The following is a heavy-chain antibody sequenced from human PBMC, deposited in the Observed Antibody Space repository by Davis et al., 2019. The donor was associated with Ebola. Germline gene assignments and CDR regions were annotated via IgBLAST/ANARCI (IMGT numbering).Heavy chain of an antibody. CDR2: IRFDGSEK. J-gene: IGHJ4*02. V-gene: IGHV3-30*02. CDR1: GFTFSSNW. Sequence: PGGSLRLSCAASGFTFSSNWMHWVRQAPGKGLEWVAFIRFDGSEKYYADSVKGRFTIPRENSKATLDLQMNSLRAEDTAVYYCAKGDNSGWYGVDYWGQGTLVTVSS. D-gene: IGHD6-19*01. CDR3: AKGDNSGWYGVDY.